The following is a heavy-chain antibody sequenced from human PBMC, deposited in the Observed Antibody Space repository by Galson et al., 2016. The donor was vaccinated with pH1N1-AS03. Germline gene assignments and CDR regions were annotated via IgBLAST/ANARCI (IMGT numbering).Heavy chain of an antibody. CDR3: ARGRYSAFDI. V-gene: IGHV6-1*01. Sequence: CAISGDSVSSNIDAWNWIRQSPSGGLEWLGRTYWRSKWYNDYAVSVKSRITINPDTSKNQFSLQLTSVTHEDTAVYYCARGRYSAFDIWGQGTMVTVSS. J-gene: IGHJ3*02. CDR2: TYWRSKWYN. CDR1: GDSVSSNIDA. D-gene: IGHD1-1*01.